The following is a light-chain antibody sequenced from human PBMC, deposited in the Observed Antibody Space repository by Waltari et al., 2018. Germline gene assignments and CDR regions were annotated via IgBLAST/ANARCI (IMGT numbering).Light chain of an antibody. V-gene: IGLV1-44*01. CDR3: AAWDDSLNGVV. CDR1: GSTIGTNT. Sequence: QSVLTQPPSASGTPGPRVTLSCSGSGSTIGTNTVHWYQQLPGTAPQLLIYSNNQRPSGVPDRFSGAKSGTSAALAISGLQSEDEADYYWAAWDDSLNGVVFGGGTKLTVL. J-gene: IGLJ2*01. CDR2: SNN.